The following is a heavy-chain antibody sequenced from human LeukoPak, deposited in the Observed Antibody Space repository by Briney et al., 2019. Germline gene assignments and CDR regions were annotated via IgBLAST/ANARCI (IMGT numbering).Heavy chain of an antibody. D-gene: IGHD2-2*01. V-gene: IGHV4-34*01. CDR1: GGSFSGYY. Sequence: PSETLSLTCAVYGGSFSGYYWSWIRQPPGKGLEWIGEINHSGSTNYNPSLKSRVTISVDTSKNQFSLKLSSVTAADTAVYYCARIRRVVVVPAAMSMGFDYWGQGTLVTVSS. CDR3: ARIRRVVVVPAAMSMGFDY. CDR2: INHSGST. J-gene: IGHJ4*02.